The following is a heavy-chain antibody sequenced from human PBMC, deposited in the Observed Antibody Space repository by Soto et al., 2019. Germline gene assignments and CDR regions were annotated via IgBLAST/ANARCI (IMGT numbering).Heavy chain of an antibody. Sequence: QVQLVQSGAEVKKPGASVKVSCKASGYTFTSYGIIWVRQAPGQGLEWMGWISAYNGNTNYAQKLQGRVTMTTDTSTSTAYMELRSLRSDDTAVYYCARDIKYYDFWSAYRAFDIWGQGTMVTVSS. CDR2: ISAYNGNT. D-gene: IGHD3-3*01. CDR1: GYTFTSYG. J-gene: IGHJ3*02. CDR3: ARDIKYYDFWSAYRAFDI. V-gene: IGHV1-18*04.